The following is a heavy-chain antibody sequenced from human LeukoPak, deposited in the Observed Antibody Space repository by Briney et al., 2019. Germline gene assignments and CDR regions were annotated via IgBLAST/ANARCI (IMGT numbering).Heavy chain of an antibody. CDR2: IYYRGTT. V-gene: IGHV4-61*01. D-gene: IGHD3-9*01. CDR3: ARGHFDILTGYYIEY. Sequence: PGTLSLTCTVSGGSLHSGSDHWGWVRQPPGKGPEGVGYIYYRGTTNYNPSLKSRATISVDTSKKQFSLKLSFVTAADTAVYYCARGHFDILTGYYIEYWGQGTLVTVSS. J-gene: IGHJ4*02. CDR1: GGSLHSGSDH.